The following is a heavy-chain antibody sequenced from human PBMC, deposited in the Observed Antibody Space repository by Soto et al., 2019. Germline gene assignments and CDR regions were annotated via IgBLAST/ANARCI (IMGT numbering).Heavy chain of an antibody. CDR3: VVSRGWWAFHH. Sequence: QVLLVQSGAEVKKPGASVQISCKASGYTFTTFDIHWVRQAPGQRLEWMGYINANNGNAKYSQRFQSRATFTRDTSATTGYMDLSSLISEDTALYYCVVSRGWWAFHHWGQGTLVTVSS. D-gene: IGHD6-13*01. CDR1: GYTFTTFD. V-gene: IGHV1-3*01. CDR2: INANNGNA. J-gene: IGHJ4*02.